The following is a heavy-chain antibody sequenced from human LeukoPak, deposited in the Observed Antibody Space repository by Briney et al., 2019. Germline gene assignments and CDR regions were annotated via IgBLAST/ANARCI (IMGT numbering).Heavy chain of an antibody. J-gene: IGHJ4*02. CDR3: ARDKGQTGTGYDY. CDR1: GDSVSSINGA. CDR2: TYYMSKWYN. Sequence: SRTLSLTCAISGDSVSSINGAWNWIRQSPSRGLEWLGRTYYMSKWYNDYAVSVKSRITINPDTSKNQFSLQLNSVTPEDTAVYYCARDKGQTGTGYDYWGQGTLVTVSS. V-gene: IGHV6-1*01. D-gene: IGHD1-1*01.